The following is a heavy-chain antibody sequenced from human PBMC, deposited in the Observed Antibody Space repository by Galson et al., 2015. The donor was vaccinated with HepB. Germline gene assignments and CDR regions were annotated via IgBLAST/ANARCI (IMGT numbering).Heavy chain of an antibody. D-gene: IGHD3-3*01. V-gene: IGHV3-30-3*01. CDR1: GFTFSSYA. CDR2: ISYDGSNK. Sequence: SLRLSCAASGFTFSSYAMHWVRQAPGKGLEWVAVISYDGSNKYYADSVKGRFTISRDNSKNTLYLQMNSLRAEDTAVYYCARDGPLSEEWLFPPSGWFDPWGQGTLVTVSS. CDR3: ARDGPLSEEWLFPPSGWFDP. J-gene: IGHJ5*02.